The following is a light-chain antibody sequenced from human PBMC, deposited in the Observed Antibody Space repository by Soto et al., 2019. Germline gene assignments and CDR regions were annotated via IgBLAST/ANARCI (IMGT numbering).Light chain of an antibody. CDR2: SAS. Sequence: IQMTQSPSTLSASVVDRVTITCRASQSISTWLAWYQQKPGKAPKLLIYSASDLESGVPSRFSGSGFGTEFTLTITSLQPDDFATYYCQQYNSYSTFGPATFGQGTKVDIK. J-gene: IGKJ1*01. CDR3: QQYNSYSTFGPAT. V-gene: IGKV1-5*03. CDR1: QSISTW.